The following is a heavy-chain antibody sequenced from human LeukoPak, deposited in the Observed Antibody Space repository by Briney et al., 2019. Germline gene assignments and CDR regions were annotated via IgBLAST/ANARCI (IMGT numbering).Heavy chain of an antibody. CDR3: ARPPLRFGEPIDY. CDR2: INHSGST. CDR1: GGSFSGYY. V-gene: IGHV4-34*01. Sequence: SETLSLTCAVYGGSFSGYYWSWIRQPPGKGLEWIGEINHSGSTNYNPSLTSRVTISVDTSKNQFSLKLSSVTAADTAVYYCARPPLRFGEPIDYWGQGTLVTVSS. D-gene: IGHD3-10*01. J-gene: IGHJ4*02.